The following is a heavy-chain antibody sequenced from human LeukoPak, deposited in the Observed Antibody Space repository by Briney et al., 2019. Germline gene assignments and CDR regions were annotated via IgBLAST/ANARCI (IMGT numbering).Heavy chain of an antibody. CDR1: ELTFSSYE. J-gene: IGHJ4*02. Sequence: PGGSLRLSCAPSELTFSSYEMNWVRQAPGHGLGWGSYISSSVDTIYYADSVKGRFTIYRDNAKNSLYLQLNSLRDEDTAVYYCARVPRSSRIPIFRWGQGTLVTVSS. CDR2: ISSSVDTI. D-gene: IGHD3-3*01. CDR3: ARVPRSSRIPIFR. V-gene: IGHV3-48*03.